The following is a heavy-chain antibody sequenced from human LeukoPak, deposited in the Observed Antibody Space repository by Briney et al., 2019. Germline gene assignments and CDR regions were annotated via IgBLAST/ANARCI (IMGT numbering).Heavy chain of an antibody. CDR3: ARDIRERLSDYYYYMDV. Sequence: ASVKVSCKASGGTFSSYAISWVRQAPGQGLEWMGGIIPIFGTANYAQKFQGRVTITADKSTSTAYMELSSLRSEDTAVYYCARDIRERLSDYYYYMDVWGKGTTVTISS. V-gene: IGHV1-69*06. J-gene: IGHJ6*03. CDR1: GGTFSSYA. D-gene: IGHD1-1*01. CDR2: IIPIFGTA.